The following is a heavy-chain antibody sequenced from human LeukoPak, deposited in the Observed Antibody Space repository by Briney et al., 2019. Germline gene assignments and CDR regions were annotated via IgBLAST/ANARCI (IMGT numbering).Heavy chain of an antibody. V-gene: IGHV1-2*02. CDR1: GYTFTGYY. D-gene: IGHD6-19*01. Sequence: GASVTVSCKASGYTFTGYYMHWVRQAPGQGLEWMGWINPNSGGTNYAQKFQGRVTMTRDKSIRTAYMELSRLTSDDTAVYYCARTVRYSSGPLTDLLPYYFDYWGQGTLVTVSS. J-gene: IGHJ4*02. CDR3: ARTVRYSSGPLTDLLPYYFDY. CDR2: INPNSGGT.